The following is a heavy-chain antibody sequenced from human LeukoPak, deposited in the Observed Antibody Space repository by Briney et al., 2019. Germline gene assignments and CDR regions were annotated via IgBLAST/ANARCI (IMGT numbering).Heavy chain of an antibody. Sequence: ASVKVSCKASGYTFTSYGISWVRQAPGQGLEWMGWISIYNGDTNYAQKLQGRVTMTTDTSTNTAYMELRSLRSEDTAVYYCARAGISDAFDIWGQGTMVTVSS. CDR1: GYTFTSYG. J-gene: IGHJ3*02. V-gene: IGHV1-18*01. CDR2: ISIYNGDT. CDR3: ARAGISDAFDI. D-gene: IGHD3-3*02.